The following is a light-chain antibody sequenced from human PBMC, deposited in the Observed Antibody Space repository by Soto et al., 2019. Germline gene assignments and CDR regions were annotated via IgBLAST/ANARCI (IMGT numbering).Light chain of an antibody. Sequence: DIQMTQSPSSLSASVGDRVTITCRASQSIDTSLNWYQQRPGKAPDLLIYAASNLQSGVPSRFSGSGSGADFTLTISSLQPDDFATYYCQQSYRSPHMYTFGQGTKLELK. V-gene: IGKV1-39*01. J-gene: IGKJ2*01. CDR1: QSIDTS. CDR3: QQSYRSPHMYT. CDR2: AAS.